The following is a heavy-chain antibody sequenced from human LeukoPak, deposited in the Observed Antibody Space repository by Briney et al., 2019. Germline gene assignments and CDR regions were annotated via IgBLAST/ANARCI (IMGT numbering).Heavy chain of an antibody. CDR3: AKELDTMFFDY. J-gene: IGHJ4*02. Sequence: GGSLRLSCAASGFTFDRYTIHWVRQAPGKGLEWVSLAGWVGGTTYYADSVRGRLTISRDSGKNSVYLQMNSLTTDDTAFYFCAKELDTMFFDYWGQGALVTVSS. CDR1: GFTFDRYT. CDR2: AGWVGGTT. D-gene: IGHD3-10*02. V-gene: IGHV3-43*01.